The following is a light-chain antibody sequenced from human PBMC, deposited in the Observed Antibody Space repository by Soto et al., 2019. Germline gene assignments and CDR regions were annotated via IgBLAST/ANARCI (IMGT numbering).Light chain of an antibody. Sequence: DIQMTQSPSSLSASVGDRVTITSRARQDISNYLHWYQQRPGKAPNLVISAASSLQSGVPSRFSGSGSGTDFTLTISRLQVEDFATYYCQQTYSSPWTCGQGT. CDR3: QQTYSSPWT. J-gene: IGKJ1*01. V-gene: IGKV1-39*01. CDR1: QDISNY. CDR2: AAS.